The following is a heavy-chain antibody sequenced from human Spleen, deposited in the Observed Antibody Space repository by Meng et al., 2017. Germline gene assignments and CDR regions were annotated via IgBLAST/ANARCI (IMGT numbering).Heavy chain of an antibody. Sequence: VQLVESGGGLVQPGGSLRLSCAASGFTFNSYWMHWVRQAPGKGLVWVSRISSDGGSTTYADSVKGRFTISRDNAGNTLYLQMNGLRAEDTAVYYCVRDLGVTNWFDPWGQGTLVTVSS. D-gene: IGHD3-16*01. CDR3: VRDLGVTNWFDP. CDR1: GFTFNSYW. V-gene: IGHV3-74*03. J-gene: IGHJ5*02. CDR2: ISSDGGST.